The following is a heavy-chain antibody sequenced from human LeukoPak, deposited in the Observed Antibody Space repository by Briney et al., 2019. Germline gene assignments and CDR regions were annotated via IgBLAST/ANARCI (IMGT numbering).Heavy chain of an antibody. J-gene: IGHJ5*02. Sequence: ASVKVSSKPSGYTFTDYYMHWVRQAPGQGLEWMGWINPNSGGTNYAQKFQGRVSMTRDTSISTAYRELSRLRSDDTAVYYCARKTIYCFDHWGQGVLVTVSS. CDR1: GYTFTDYY. D-gene: IGHD5-24*01. CDR2: INPNSGGT. CDR3: ARKTIYCFDH. V-gene: IGHV1-2*02.